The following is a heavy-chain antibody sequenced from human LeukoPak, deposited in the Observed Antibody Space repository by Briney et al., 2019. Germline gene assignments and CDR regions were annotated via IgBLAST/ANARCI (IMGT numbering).Heavy chain of an antibody. D-gene: IGHD3-10*01. Sequence: ASVKVSCKASGYTFTSYYMHWVRQAPGQGLEWMGIINPSGDSTTYAQKFQGRVTMTRDTSTSTVYMELSALRSEDTAVYYCARVVSGSGPDYWGQGTLVTVPS. CDR2: INPSGDST. CDR1: GYTFTSYY. CDR3: ARVVSGSGPDY. J-gene: IGHJ4*02. V-gene: IGHV1-46*01.